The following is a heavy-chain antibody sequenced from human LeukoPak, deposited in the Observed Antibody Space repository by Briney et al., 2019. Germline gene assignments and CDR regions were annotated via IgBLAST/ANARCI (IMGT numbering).Heavy chain of an antibody. J-gene: IGHJ4*02. CDR1: GGSFSGYH. Sequence: SETLSLTCAVYGGSFSGYHWSWIRQPPGKGLEWIGEINHSGSTNYNPSLKSRVTTSVDTSKNQFSLKLSSVTAADTAVYYCARRIQLWFYFDYWGQGTLVTVSS. CDR2: INHSGST. V-gene: IGHV4-34*01. D-gene: IGHD5-18*01. CDR3: ARRIQLWFYFDY.